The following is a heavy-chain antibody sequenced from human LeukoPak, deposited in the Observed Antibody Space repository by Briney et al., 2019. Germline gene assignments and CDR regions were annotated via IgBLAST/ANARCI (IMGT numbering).Heavy chain of an antibody. V-gene: IGHV1-2*06. CDR3: GRGIQSFDP. CDR2: IDPNSGDT. Sequence: GASVKVSCKASGYTFTAYYIHWVRQAPGQGLEWMGRIDPNSGDTKYAQKCQDRVTMTRDTSMNTAYMESSSLRYDDTAVYYCGRGIQSFDPWGQGTLVTVSS. J-gene: IGHJ5*02. CDR1: GYTFTAYY.